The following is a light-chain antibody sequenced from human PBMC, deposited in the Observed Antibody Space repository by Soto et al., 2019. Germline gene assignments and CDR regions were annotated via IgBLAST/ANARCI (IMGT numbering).Light chain of an antibody. Sequence: QSALTQPASVSGSPGQSITISCTGTSSDIGSYNLVSWYRHHPGKAPKLIIYEASKRPPGVSNRFSASTSGNTASLTISGLQAEDESDYYCCSYAGSNTVVFGGGPQLTVL. CDR2: EAS. J-gene: IGLJ2*01. V-gene: IGLV2-23*01. CDR1: SSDIGSYNL. CDR3: CSYAGSNTVV.